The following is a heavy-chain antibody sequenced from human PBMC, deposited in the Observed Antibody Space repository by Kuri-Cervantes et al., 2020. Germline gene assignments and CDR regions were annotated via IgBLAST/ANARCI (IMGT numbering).Heavy chain of an antibody. D-gene: IGHD5-24*01. CDR2: IYYSGST. V-gene: IGHV4-28*01. J-gene: IGHJ4*02. Sequence: LRLSCAVSGYSISSSNWWGWIRQPPGKGLEWIGYIYYSGSTYYNPSLKSRVTMSVDTSKNQFSLKLNSVTAADTAVYYCARVSYSFGYNYFFDSWGQGSLVTVSS. CDR1: GYSISSSNW. CDR3: ARVSYSFGYNYFFDS.